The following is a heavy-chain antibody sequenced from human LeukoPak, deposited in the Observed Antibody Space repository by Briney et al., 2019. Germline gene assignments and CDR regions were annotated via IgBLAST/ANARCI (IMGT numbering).Heavy chain of an antibody. CDR1: GGTFSSYA. V-gene: IGHV1-69*04. D-gene: IGHD6-19*01. CDR3: ARDRVGIAVAGTRYFDY. Sequence: ASVKVSCKASGGTFSSYAISWVRQAPGQGLEWMGRIIPILGIANYAQKFQGRVTITADKSTSTAYMELSSLRSEDTAVYFCARDRVGIAVAGTRYFDYWGQGTLVTVSS. CDR2: IIPILGIA. J-gene: IGHJ4*02.